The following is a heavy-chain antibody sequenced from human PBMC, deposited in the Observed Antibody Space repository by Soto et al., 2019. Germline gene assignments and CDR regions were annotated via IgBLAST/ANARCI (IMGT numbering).Heavy chain of an antibody. CDR2: ISAHNGNT. D-gene: IGHD3-10*01. J-gene: IGHJ4*02. V-gene: IGHV1-18*01. CDR1: GYIFTTYG. Sequence: QVHLVQSGAEVKKPGASVKVSCKGSGYIFTTYGITWVRQAPGQGLEWMGWISAHNGNTNYAQKLQGRVTVTRDTSTRTAYMELRNQRSDDTAVYYCARGRDGEYWGQGALVTVSS. CDR3: ARGRDGEY.